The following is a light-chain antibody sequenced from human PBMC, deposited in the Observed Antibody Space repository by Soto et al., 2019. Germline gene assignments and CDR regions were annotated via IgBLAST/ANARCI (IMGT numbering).Light chain of an antibody. CDR2: DAS. J-gene: IGKJ4*01. V-gene: IGKV3D-20*02. CDR3: QQRIIWPPLT. CDR1: QSVSSSY. Sequence: EIVLTQSPGTLSLSPGETATLSFRASQSVSSSYFAWYQQKPGQAPRLLIYDASNRATVIPARFSGSGSVTDFTLTISSLEPEDFAVYYCQQRIIWPPLTFGGGTKVDIK.